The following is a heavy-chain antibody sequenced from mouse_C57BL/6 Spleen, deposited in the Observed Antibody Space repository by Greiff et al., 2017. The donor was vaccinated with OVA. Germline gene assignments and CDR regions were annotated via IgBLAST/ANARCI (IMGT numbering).Heavy chain of an antibody. CDR1: GYTFTSYW. D-gene: IGHD2-12*01. V-gene: IGHV1-53*01. CDR2: INPSNGGT. J-gene: IGHJ4*01. Sequence: VQLQQPGTELVKPGASVKLSCKASGYTFTSYWMHWVKQRPGQGLEWIGYINPSNGGTNYNEKVKSKATLTVDKSSSTAYMQLSSLTSEDSAVYYCARSNYTNNAGHYAMDYWGQGTSVTVSS. CDR3: ARSNYTNNAGHYAMDY.